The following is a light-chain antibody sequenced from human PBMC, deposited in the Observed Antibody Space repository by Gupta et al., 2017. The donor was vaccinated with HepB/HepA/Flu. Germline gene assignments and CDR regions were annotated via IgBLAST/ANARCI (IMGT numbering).Light chain of an antibody. V-gene: IGKV1-5*03. CDR1: EDIEMY. CDR2: KTS. J-gene: IGKJ1*01. CDR3: HQDKKFSYPT. Sequence: DIHLIQSPSTLSTSVGERLTSTCRACEDIEMYLAWYQQQLGKAPKLLIYKTSNLQRGVPSRYRGSGCGKNLHLTSSSRQQAEYATYYSHQDKKFSYPTFGRGTKVEI.